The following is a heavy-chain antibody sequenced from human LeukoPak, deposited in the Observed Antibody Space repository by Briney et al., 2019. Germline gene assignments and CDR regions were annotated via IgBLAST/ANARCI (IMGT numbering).Heavy chain of an antibody. CDR3: AKTRGYCSGGACYSDY. J-gene: IGHJ4*02. Sequence: GGSLRLSCAASGFTFSDYYMSWVRQAPGKGLEWVSGISGSGDSTYYTDSVKGRFTISRDNSKNTLYLQMNSLRAEDTAVYYCAKTRGYCSGGACYSDYWGQGTLVTVSS. D-gene: IGHD2-15*01. CDR2: ISGSGDST. CDR1: GFTFSDYY. V-gene: IGHV3-23*01.